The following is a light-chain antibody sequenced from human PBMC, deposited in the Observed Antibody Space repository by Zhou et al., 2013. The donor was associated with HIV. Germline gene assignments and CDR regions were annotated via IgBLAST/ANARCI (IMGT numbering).Light chain of an antibody. Sequence: EIVLTQSPATLSLSPGERATLSCRASQNVNTYLAWYQEKPGQAPRLLIYDTSVRATGIPARFSGSGSGTDFTLTISSLEPEDFAVYYCQQYDSSPITFGQGTRLEI. J-gene: IGKJ5*01. CDR1: QNVNTY. CDR2: DTS. CDR3: QQYDSSPIT. V-gene: IGKV3-11*01.